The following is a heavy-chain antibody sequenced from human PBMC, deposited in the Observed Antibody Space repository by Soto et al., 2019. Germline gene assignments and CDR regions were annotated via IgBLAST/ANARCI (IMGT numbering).Heavy chain of an antibody. J-gene: IGHJ6*02. CDR2: INDSGTT. D-gene: IGHD1-1*01. CDR3: ARETSQHVYSHYRMDV. Sequence: SSETLSLTCAIYGGSFSGFYWSWIRQPPGKGLEWIGEINDSGTTNYNPSLKSRVTISADTSKTHLSLRLTSVTAADTAVYYCARETSQHVYSHYRMDVWGQGTTVTVSS. CDR1: GGSFSGFY. V-gene: IGHV4-34*01.